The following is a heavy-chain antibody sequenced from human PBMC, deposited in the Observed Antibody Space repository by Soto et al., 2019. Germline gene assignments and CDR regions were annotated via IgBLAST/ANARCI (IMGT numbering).Heavy chain of an antibody. D-gene: IGHD6-13*01. Sequence: GESLKISCKGSGYSFTSYWIGWVRQMPGKGLEWMGIVYPGDSDTRYRPSFQGQVTISADKSISTAYLQWSSLKATDTAMYYFARHVDYSSSWGAPDFDYWGQGTLVTVSS. CDR2: VYPGDSDT. CDR3: ARHVDYSSSWGAPDFDY. CDR1: GYSFTSYW. J-gene: IGHJ4*02. V-gene: IGHV5-51*01.